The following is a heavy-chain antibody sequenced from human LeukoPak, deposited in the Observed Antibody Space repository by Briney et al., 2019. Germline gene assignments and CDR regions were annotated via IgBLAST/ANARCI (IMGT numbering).Heavy chain of an antibody. D-gene: IGHD2-15*01. CDR3: AREYCSGGSCYFDY. J-gene: IGHJ4*02. V-gene: IGHV4-59*08. CDR2: IYYSGTT. Sequence: PSETVSLTCSVSGGSISGFYWAWIRQSPGKGLEWIGYIYYSGTTNYNPSLNSRVSMSVDTSKNQFSLKLTSVTAADTAVYYCAREYCSGGSCYFDYWGQGTLVTVSS. CDR1: GGSISGFY.